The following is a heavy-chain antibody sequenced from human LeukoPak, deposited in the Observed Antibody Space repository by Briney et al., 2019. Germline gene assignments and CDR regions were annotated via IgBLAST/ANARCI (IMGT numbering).Heavy chain of an antibody. Sequence: SETLSLTCSVSGVSLGGTTYYWGWIRQSPEKGLEWIGSVSSGGSSSYSPSLKSRVSVSGDTSRNQFSLRLTSVTAADTALYYCARSDHSHFVNCFDSWGQGILVIVSS. V-gene: IGHV4-39*01. J-gene: IGHJ5*01. CDR1: GVSLGGTTYY. CDR2: VSSGGSS. D-gene: IGHD1-26*01. CDR3: ARSDHSHFVNCFDS.